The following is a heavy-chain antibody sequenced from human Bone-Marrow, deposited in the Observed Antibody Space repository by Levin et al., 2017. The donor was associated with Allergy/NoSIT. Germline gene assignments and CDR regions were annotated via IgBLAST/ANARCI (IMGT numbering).Heavy chain of an antibody. CDR3: AKSAYSSSWRDAFDI. CDR2: ISGSGGTT. J-gene: IGHJ3*02. V-gene: IGHV3-23*01. CDR1: GFTFSSYA. D-gene: IGHD6-13*01. Sequence: GESLKISCVASGFTFSSYAMSWVRQAPGKGLEWVSVISGSGGTTYYADSVKGRFTISRDKSKNTLYVQMNSLRAEDTAVYYWAKSAYSSSWRDAFDIWGQGTMVTVSS.